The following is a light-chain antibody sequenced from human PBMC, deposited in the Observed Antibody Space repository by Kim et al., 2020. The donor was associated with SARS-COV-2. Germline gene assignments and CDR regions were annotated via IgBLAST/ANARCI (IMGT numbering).Light chain of an antibody. CDR3: QQYHNGPLPYT. Sequence: EIVMTQSPATLSVSPGERATLSCRASQSVAINLVWYQQKPGQAPRLLIYAASTRATGIPARFSGSGSGTEFTLTISSLQSEDFAVYFCQQYHNGPLPYTFGQGTKLEI. CDR2: AAS. CDR1: QSVAIN. V-gene: IGKV3-15*01. J-gene: IGKJ2*01.